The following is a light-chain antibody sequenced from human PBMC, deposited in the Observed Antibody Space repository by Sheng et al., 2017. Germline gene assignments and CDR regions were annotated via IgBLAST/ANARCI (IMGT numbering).Light chain of an antibody. CDR2: AAS. CDR3: QQSYSAPYT. J-gene: IGKJ2*01. CDR1: QSITDY. Sequence: DIQMTQSPSSLSASVGDRVTISCRASQSITDYLSWYQQQPGKAPQLLISAASNLHRGVPSRFSGSGSGTDFTLTISSLQPEDFASYFCQQSYSAPYTFGQGTKLDIK. V-gene: IGKV1-39*01.